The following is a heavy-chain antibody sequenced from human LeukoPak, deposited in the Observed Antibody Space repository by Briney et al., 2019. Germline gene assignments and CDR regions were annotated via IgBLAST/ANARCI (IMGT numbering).Heavy chain of an antibody. V-gene: IGHV4-59*08. CDR1: GGSISSYY. CDR2: IYYSGST. CDR3: ARQQGSTDYGDYVWFDP. D-gene: IGHD4-17*01. J-gene: IGHJ5*02. Sequence: SETLSLTCTVSGGSISSYYWSWIRQPPGKGLEWIGYIYYSGSTNYNPSLKSRVTISVDTSKNQFSLKLSSVTAADTAVYYCARQQGSTDYGDYVWFDPWGQGTLVTVSS.